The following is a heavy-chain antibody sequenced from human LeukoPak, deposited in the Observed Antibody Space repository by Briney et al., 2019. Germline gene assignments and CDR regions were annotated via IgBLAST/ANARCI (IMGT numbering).Heavy chain of an antibody. CDR3: AKGSYDILTGYPYNWFDP. V-gene: IGHV3-23*01. J-gene: IGHJ5*02. Sequence: GGSLRLSCAASGFTFSSYTMNWVRQAPGKGLEWVSGISGSGGSTYYADSVKGRFTISRDNSKNTLYLQMNSLRAEDTAIYSCAKGSYDILTGYPYNWFDPWGQGTLVTVSS. D-gene: IGHD3-9*01. CDR2: ISGSGGST. CDR1: GFTFSSYT.